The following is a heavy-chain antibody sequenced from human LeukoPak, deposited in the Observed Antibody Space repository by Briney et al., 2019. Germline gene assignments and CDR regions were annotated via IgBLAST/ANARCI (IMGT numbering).Heavy chain of an antibody. CDR1: GYTFTSYD. V-gene: IGHV1-8*01. J-gene: IGHJ4*02. CDR3: ARGKYGEGPPDY. CDR2: MNPNSGNT. Sequence: ASVKVSCKASGYTFTSYDINWVRQATGQGLEWMGWMNPNSGNTGYAQKFQGRVTMTRNPSISTAYLQLSSLRSEDTAVYYCARGKYGEGPPDYWGQGTLVTVSS. D-gene: IGHD2/OR15-2a*01.